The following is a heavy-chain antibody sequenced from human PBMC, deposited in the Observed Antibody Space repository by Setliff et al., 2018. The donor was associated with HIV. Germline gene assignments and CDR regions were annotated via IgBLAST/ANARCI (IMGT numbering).Heavy chain of an antibody. V-gene: IGHV3-49*04. Sequence: PGGSLRLSCTASGFTFGDYAMSWVRQAPGKGLEWVGFIRSKAYGGTTEYAASVKGRFTISRDDSKSIAYLQMNSLKTEDTAVYYCTRGMIVVVITTYFDYWGQGTLVTVS. D-gene: IGHD3-22*01. CDR1: GFTFGDYA. CDR2: IRSKAYGGTT. CDR3: TRGMIVVVITTYFDY. J-gene: IGHJ4*02.